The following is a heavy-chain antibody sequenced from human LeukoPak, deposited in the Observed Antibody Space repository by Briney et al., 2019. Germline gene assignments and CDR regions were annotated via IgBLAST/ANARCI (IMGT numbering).Heavy chain of an antibody. CDR1: GYRFTGYY. D-gene: IGHD2/OR15-2a*01. CDR2: ISPKSGDT. CDR3: AGPIRGGGHSMDY. Sequence: ASVKVSCKASGYRFTGYYIHWMRHAPGQGLEWMGWISPKSGDTYYAQKFQGRVTMTRDTSISTAYMELNKLRSDDTAIYYCAGPIRGGGHSMDYWGQGTLVTVSS. J-gene: IGHJ4*02. V-gene: IGHV1-2*02.